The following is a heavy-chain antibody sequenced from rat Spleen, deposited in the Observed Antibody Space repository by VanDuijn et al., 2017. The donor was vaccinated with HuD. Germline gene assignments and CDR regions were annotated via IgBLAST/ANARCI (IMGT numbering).Heavy chain of an antibody. V-gene: IGHV5-22*01. CDR3: TRMRHYFDY. J-gene: IGHJ2*01. Sequence: EVQLVESGGGLVQPGRSLKLSCAASGFTFSDYYMAWVRQAPKKGLEWVASISCEGSSTYYGDSVKGRFTISRDNAKSTLYLQMNSLRSEDTATYYCTRMRHYFDYWGQGVMVTVSS. CDR1: GFTFSDYY. CDR2: ISCEGSST.